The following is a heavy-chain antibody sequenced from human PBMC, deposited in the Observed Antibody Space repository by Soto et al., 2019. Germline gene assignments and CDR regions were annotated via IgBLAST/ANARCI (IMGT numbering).Heavy chain of an antibody. CDR2: ISSSGYI. V-gene: IGHV3-21*05. J-gene: IGHJ3*02. Sequence: LRLSCAASAFTFSSYAMHWVRQAPGRGLEWVAYISSSGYIMYADSVKGRFTISRDNADNSLYLQMNSLRAEDTAVYYCTKEKSVMYSGYDAFDIWGRGTMVTVSS. D-gene: IGHD5-12*01. CDR3: TKEKSVMYSGYDAFDI. CDR1: AFTFSSYA.